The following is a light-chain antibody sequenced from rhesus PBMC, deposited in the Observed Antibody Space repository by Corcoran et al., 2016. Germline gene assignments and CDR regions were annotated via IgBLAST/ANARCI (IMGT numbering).Light chain of an antibody. CDR2: GAS. V-gene: IGKV3-53*01. CDR1: QSVSSS. J-gene: IGKJ2*01. Sequence: QVILTQSPATLSLSPGERATLSCRASQSVSSSLAWYQQKPGQAPRLLIYGASSRATGIPDRFSGSGSGTEFMLTISSLEPEDFAVYYCQKYSSSPYSFGQGTKVEIK. CDR3: QKYSSSPYS.